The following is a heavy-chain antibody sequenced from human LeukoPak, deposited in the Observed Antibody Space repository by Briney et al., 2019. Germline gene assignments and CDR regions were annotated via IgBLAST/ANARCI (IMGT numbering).Heavy chain of an antibody. J-gene: IGHJ6*03. CDR2: ISSNGGST. CDR1: GFTFSSYA. D-gene: IGHD1-26*01. Sequence: GGSLRLSCAASGFTFSSYAMHWVRQAPGKGLEYVSAISSNGGSTYYANSVKGRFTISRDNSKNTLYLQMGSLRAEDMAVYYCARDGSGSRFYYYYYYMDVWGKGTTVTVSS. V-gene: IGHV3-64*01. CDR3: ARDGSGSRFYYYYYYMDV.